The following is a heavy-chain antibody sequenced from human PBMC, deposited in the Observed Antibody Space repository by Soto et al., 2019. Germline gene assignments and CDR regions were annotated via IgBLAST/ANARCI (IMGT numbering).Heavy chain of an antibody. CDR2: IYYSGST. D-gene: IGHD4-4*01. J-gene: IGHJ4*02. CDR1: GGSISSGGYY. CDR3: AREGDGYSMIDY. Sequence: SETLSLTCTVSGGSISSGGYYWSWIRQHPGKGLEWIGYIYYSGSTYYNPSLKSRVTISVDTSKNQFSLKLSSVTAADTAVYYCAREGDGYSMIDYWGQGTLVTVSS. V-gene: IGHV4-31*02.